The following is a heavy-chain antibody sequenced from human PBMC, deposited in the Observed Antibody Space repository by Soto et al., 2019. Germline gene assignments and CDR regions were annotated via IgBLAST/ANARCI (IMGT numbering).Heavy chain of an antibody. CDR3: ARIGSPLYYYMDV. D-gene: IGHD1-26*01. V-gene: IGHV3-74*01. Sequence: GGSLRLSCSASGFTFSTYWMHWVRQAPGKGLVWVARIHSDGSSTSYADSVQGRFTISRDNAKNTMFLQMNSLRAEDTAVYYCARIGSPLYYYMDVWGKGTTVTVSS. CDR1: GFTFSTYW. J-gene: IGHJ6*03. CDR2: IHSDGSST.